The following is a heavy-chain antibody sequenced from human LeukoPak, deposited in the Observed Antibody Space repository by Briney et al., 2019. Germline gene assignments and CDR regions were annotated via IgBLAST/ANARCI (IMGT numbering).Heavy chain of an antibody. D-gene: IGHD6-13*01. J-gene: IGHJ4*02. CDR3: VRDDGSTWLFDS. CDR1: GGTFSSYA. CDR2: IYPGNGNT. Sequence: ASVKVSCKASGGTFSSYAISWVRQAPGQSLEWMGWIYPGNGNTEYSQNFQGRVSFTRDTSASIVYMELSSLTSEDTAVYYCVRDDGSTWLFDSWGQGTLVTVSS. V-gene: IGHV1-3*01.